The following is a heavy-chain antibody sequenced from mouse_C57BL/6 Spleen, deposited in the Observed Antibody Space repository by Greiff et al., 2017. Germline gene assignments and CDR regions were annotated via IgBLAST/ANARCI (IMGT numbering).Heavy chain of an antibody. J-gene: IGHJ2*01. D-gene: IGHD1-1*01. CDR2: IYPGDGDT. CDR3: ARPLYGSSYEDY. CDR1: GYAFSSSW. V-gene: IGHV1-82*01. Sequence: LKQPGASVKISCKASGYAFSSSWMNWVKQRPGKGLEWIGRIYPGDGDTNYNGKFKGKATLTADKSSSTAYMQLSSLTSEDSAVYFCARPLYGSSYEDYWGQGTTLTVSS.